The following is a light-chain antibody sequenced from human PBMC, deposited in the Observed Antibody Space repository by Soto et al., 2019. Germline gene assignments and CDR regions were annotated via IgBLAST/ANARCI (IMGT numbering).Light chain of an antibody. V-gene: IGLV2-14*01. Sequence: QSVLTQPASVSGSPGQSLTISFTGTSSDVGGYNYVSWYRQHPGRAPQLMIYDVSNRPSGVSNRFSGSKSGNTASLTISGLQAEYEADYYCSSYTRSSTYVFGTGTKVTVL. CDR2: DVS. CDR1: SSDVGGYNY. CDR3: SSYTRSSTYV. J-gene: IGLJ1*01.